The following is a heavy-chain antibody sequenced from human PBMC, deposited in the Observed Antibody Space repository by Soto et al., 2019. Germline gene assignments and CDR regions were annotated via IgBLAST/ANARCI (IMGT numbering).Heavy chain of an antibody. Sequence: GWPLRLSCTASYFSISSNWMSWVRRAPGKGTEWVANINQDGSEKYYADSVKGRFTISRDNAKNSLYLQMNTLRAEDTAVYYCATTTVVTLLYFDYWGQGTLVTVSS. CDR1: YFSISSNW. CDR3: ATTTVVTLLYFDY. CDR2: INQDGSEK. J-gene: IGHJ4*02. V-gene: IGHV3-7*01. D-gene: IGHD4-17*01.